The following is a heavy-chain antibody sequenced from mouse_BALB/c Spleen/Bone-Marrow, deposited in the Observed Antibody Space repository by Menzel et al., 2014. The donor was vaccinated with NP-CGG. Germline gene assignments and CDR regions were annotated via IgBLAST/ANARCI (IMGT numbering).Heavy chain of an antibody. D-gene: IGHD4-1*01. Sequence: VQLQQSGAELVKPGASVKLSCTTSGFNINDPYIHWVKQRPEQGLEWIGRIDPANYNTQYDPKFQGKATITADTPSNAAYLQLNSLTPEDTAVYYCATLTGTFDYWGQGTPVTVSA. J-gene: IGHJ3*01. CDR3: ATLTGTFDY. CDR1: GFNINDPY. V-gene: IGHV14-3*02. CDR2: IDPANYNT.